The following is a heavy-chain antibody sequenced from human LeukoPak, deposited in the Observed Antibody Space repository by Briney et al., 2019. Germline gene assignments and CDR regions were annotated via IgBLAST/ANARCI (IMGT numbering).Heavy chain of an antibody. CDR1: GGTFSSYA. CDR3: ATSDPIGSFDY. D-gene: IGHD1/OR15-1a*01. J-gene: IGHJ4*02. CDR2: IIPIFGTA. V-gene: IGHV1-69*06. Sequence: SVKVSCKASGGTFSSYAISWVRQAPGQGLEWMGGIIPIFGTANYAQKFQGRVTMTEDTSTDTAYMELSSLRSEDTAVYYCATSDPIGSFDYWGQGTLVTVSS.